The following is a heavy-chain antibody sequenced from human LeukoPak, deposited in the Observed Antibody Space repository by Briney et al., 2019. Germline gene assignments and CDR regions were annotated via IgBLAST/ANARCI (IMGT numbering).Heavy chain of an antibody. D-gene: IGHD6-6*01. CDR3: AKLYSSSSSVDY. Sequence: PGRSLRLSCAASGFTFSSYGMHWVRQAPGKGLEWVTVIWYDGSNKYYADSVKGRFTISRDNSKNTLYLQMNSLRAEDTAVYYCAKLYSSSSSVDYWGQGTLVTVSS. CDR1: GFTFSSYG. J-gene: IGHJ4*02. CDR2: IWYDGSNK. V-gene: IGHV3-33*06.